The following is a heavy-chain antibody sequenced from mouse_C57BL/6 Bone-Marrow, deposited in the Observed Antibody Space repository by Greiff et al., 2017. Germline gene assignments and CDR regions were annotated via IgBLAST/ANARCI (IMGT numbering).Heavy chain of an antibody. CDR1: GYAFSSYW. D-gene: IGHD1-1*01. V-gene: IGHV1-80*01. Sequence: QVHVKQSGAELVKPGASVKISCKASGYAFSSYWMTWVKQRPGKGLEWIGQIYPGDGDTNYNGKFKGKATLTADKSSSTAYMQLSSLTSEDSAVYFCSRRDYYDGSSPFAYWGQGTLVTVSA. J-gene: IGHJ3*01. CDR2: IYPGDGDT. CDR3: SRRDYYDGSSPFAY.